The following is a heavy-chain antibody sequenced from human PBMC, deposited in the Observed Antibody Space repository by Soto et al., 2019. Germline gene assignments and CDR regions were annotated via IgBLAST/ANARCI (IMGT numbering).Heavy chain of an antibody. Sequence: EVQLVESGGGLVKPGGSLRLSCAASGFIFSNAWMNWVRQAPGKGLEWVGRIKSKTDGGTTDYAAPVKGRFTISRDDSKNTLYLQMNSLKTEDTAVYYCTTDLDYYDSSGYWYFDYWGQGTLVTVSS. CDR2: IKSKTDGGTT. CDR3: TTDLDYYDSSGYWYFDY. V-gene: IGHV3-15*07. CDR1: GFIFSNAW. D-gene: IGHD3-22*01. J-gene: IGHJ4*02.